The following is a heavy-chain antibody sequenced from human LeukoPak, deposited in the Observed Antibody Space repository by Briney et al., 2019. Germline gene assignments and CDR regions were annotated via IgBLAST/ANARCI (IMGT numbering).Heavy chain of an antibody. CDR2: IHISRNT. Sequence: PSETLSLTCTVSGGSITNYYWSWIRQPAGKGLEWIGRIHISRNTNYNPSLKSRVTMSVDTSKNQFSLKLSSVTAADTAVYYCARDHCSGGSCYFPLDYWRQATLVT. J-gene: IGHJ4*02. CDR1: GGSITNYY. V-gene: IGHV4-4*07. D-gene: IGHD2-15*01. CDR3: ARDHCSGGSCYFPLDY.